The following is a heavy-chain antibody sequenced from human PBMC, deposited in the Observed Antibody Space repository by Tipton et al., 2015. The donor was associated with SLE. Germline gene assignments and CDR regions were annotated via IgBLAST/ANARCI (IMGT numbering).Heavy chain of an antibody. CDR3: ARDPLPSVPGSRY. CDR1: GYTFTAYF. CDR2: VNPNNGAT. Sequence: QSGAEVKKPGASVKVSCKTSGYTFTAYFMHWVRQAPGQRPEWMGRVNPNNGATSYAQKFQGRVTMTRDTSISTAYMDLSGLRSDDTAVYYCARDPLPSVPGSRYWGQGTLVTVSS. J-gene: IGHJ4*02. D-gene: IGHD6-19*01. V-gene: IGHV1-2*06.